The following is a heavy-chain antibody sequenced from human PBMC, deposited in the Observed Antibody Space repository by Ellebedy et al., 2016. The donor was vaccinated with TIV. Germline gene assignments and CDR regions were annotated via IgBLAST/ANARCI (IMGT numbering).Heavy chain of an antibody. D-gene: IGHD1-26*01. J-gene: IGHJ4*02. V-gene: IGHV4-30-4*08. CDR2: IYYSGSI. CDR3: GSIVKIGDQGAH. CDR1: GVSIFDGNYY. Sequence: SETLSLTXTVSGVSIFDGNYYWGWIRPPPGKGLEWIGYIYYSGSIYYNPSLQSRIIMSLDTSVNQFSLNLSSVTASDTAVYYCGSIVKIGDQGAHWGQGTGVTVSS.